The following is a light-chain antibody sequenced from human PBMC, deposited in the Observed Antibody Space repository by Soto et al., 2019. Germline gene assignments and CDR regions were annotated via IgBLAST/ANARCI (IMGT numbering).Light chain of an antibody. J-gene: IGKJ1*01. CDR2: GAS. V-gene: IGKV3-15*01. Sequence: EIVMTQSPGTLSVSPGARATLSCRASHSVSANLAWYQQRPGQGPRLLIYGASTRATGIPARFSGSGSETEFTLNITSLQSEDSGVYYCQQYNNWPTWTFGQGTKVEMK. CDR3: QQYNNWPTWT. CDR1: HSVSAN.